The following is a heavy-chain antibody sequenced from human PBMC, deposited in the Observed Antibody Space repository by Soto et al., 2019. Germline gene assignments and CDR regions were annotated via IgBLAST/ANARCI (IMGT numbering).Heavy chain of an antibody. CDR1: GGSFSGYY. Sequence: SETLSLTCAVYGGSFSGYYWSWIRQPPGKGLEWIGEINHSGSTNYNPSLKSRVSISVDTSKNQFSLKLSSVTAADTAVYYCARGPYQLLSGWFDPWGQGTLVTVSS. J-gene: IGHJ5*02. D-gene: IGHD2-2*01. CDR3: ARGPYQLLSGWFDP. V-gene: IGHV4-34*01. CDR2: INHSGST.